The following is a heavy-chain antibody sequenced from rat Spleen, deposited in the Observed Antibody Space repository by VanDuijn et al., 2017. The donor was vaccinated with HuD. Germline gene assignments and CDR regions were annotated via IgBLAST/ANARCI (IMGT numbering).Heavy chain of an antibody. CDR3: TRVDGYYRTMDA. D-gene: IGHD1-12*03. J-gene: IGHJ4*01. Sequence: EVQLVESDGGLVQPGRSLKLSCAASGFTFSDYYMAWVRQAPTKGLEWVASITHTGGSTFYPDSVKGRFTISRDDAKNTLYLEMDSLRSEDTANYYCTRVDGYYRTMDAWGQGTSVTVSS. V-gene: IGHV5-20*01. CDR1: GFTFSDYY. CDR2: ITHTGGST.